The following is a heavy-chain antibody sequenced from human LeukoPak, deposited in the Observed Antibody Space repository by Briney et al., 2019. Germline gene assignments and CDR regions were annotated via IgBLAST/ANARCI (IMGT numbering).Heavy chain of an antibody. CDR1: GFTFSSYW. CDR2: IHKDGSST. D-gene: IGHD3-10*01. Sequence: GGSLRLSCAASGFTFSSYWMHWVRQAPGKGLVWVSRIHKDGSSTSYADSVKGRFTISRDNAKNTLYLQMNSLRAEDTAVYYCAREAYGSGNYYSDYWGQGTPVTVSS. V-gene: IGHV3-74*01. CDR3: AREAYGSGNYYSDY. J-gene: IGHJ4*02.